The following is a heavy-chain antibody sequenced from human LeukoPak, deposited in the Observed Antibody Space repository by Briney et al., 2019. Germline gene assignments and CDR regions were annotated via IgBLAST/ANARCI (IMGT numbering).Heavy chain of an antibody. CDR2: ISSSSSYI. CDR1: GFTFISYS. CDR3: ARAGMATRNWFDP. V-gene: IGHV3-21*01. Sequence: GGSLRLSCAASGFTFISYSMNWVRQAPGKRLEWVSSISSSSSYIYYADSVKGRFTISRDNAKNSLYLQMNSLRAEDTAVYYCARAGMATRNWFDPWGQGTLVTVSS. D-gene: IGHD5-24*01. J-gene: IGHJ5*02.